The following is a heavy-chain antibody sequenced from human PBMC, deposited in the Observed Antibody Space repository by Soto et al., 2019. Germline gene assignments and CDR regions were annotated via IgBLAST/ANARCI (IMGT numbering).Heavy chain of an antibody. J-gene: IGHJ6*03. Sequence: PSQTLSLTCVISGDSVSSNSAAWNWIRQSPSRGLEWLGRTYYRSKWYNDYAVSVKSRITINPDTSKNQFSLQLNSVTPEDTAVNSCARKRDNGFELRGYVAPPRKSMAVWGNGTRSPSP. D-gene: IGHD2-8*01. CDR3: ARKRDNGFELRGYVAPPRKSMAV. CDR2: TYYRSKWYN. CDR1: GDSVSSNSAA. V-gene: IGHV6-1*01.